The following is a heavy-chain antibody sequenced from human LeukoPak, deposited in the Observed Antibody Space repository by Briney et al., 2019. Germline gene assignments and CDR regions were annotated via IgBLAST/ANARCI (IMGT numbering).Heavy chain of an antibody. Sequence: GRALRLSCAASGFTFSKYGMHGVRAAPGKGLEWVAVIWYDRSNIYYADSVKGRFTISRDNSKNTLYLQMNSLRAEDTAVYYCARDATSDYGDSFDYWGQGTLVTVSS. CDR3: ARDATSDYGDSFDY. V-gene: IGHV3-33*01. J-gene: IGHJ4*02. D-gene: IGHD3-16*01. CDR2: IWYDRSNI. CDR1: GFTFSKYG.